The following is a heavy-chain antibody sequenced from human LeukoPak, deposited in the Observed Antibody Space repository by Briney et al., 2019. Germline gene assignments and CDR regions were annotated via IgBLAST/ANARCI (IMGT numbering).Heavy chain of an antibody. Sequence: SETLSLTCTVSGVSISSYYWSWIRQPAGKGLEWIGRIYTSGSTNYNPSLKSRVTMSVDTSKNQFSLKLSSVTAADTAVYYCARHKSQWLVRGWFDPWGQGTLVTVSS. CDR3: ARHKSQWLVRGWFDP. D-gene: IGHD6-19*01. V-gene: IGHV4-4*07. J-gene: IGHJ5*02. CDR1: GVSISSYY. CDR2: IYTSGST.